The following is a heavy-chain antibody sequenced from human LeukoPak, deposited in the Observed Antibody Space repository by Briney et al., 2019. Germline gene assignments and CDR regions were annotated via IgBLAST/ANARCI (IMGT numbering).Heavy chain of an antibody. CDR3: ARAYSTVTTTDY. J-gene: IGHJ4*02. Sequence: ASVKVSCKASGYTFTSYYMHWVRQAPGQGLEWMGIINPSGGSTSYAQKFQGRVTMTRDTSTSTVYMELSSLRSEDTAVCYCARAYSTVTTTDYWGQGTLVTVSS. V-gene: IGHV1-46*01. CDR2: INPSGGST. D-gene: IGHD4-17*01. CDR1: GYTFTSYY.